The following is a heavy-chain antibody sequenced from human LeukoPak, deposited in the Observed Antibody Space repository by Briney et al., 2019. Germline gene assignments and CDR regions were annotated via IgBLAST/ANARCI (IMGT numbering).Heavy chain of an antibody. CDR2: INHSGST. D-gene: IGHD4-23*01. Sequence: SETLSLTCAVYGGSFSAYYWSWIRQPPGKGLEWVGEINHSGSTNYNPSLKSPVPISVYASKNQFSLRLSSVTAADTAVYSCARVDYGGHSKHFDYWGQGTLVTVSS. CDR3: ARVDYGGHSKHFDY. V-gene: IGHV4-34*01. J-gene: IGHJ4*02. CDR1: GGSFSAYY.